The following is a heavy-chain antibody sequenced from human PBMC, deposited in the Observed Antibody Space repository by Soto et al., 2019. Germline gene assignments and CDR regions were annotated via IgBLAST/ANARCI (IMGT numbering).Heavy chain of an antibody. CDR1: GGSISSYY. J-gene: IGHJ4*02. Sequence: QVQLQESGPALVKPSETLSLTCTVSGGSISSYYWSWIRQPPGKGLEWIGYIYYSGSTNYNPSLKSRVTISVDTSKNQFSLKLSSVTAADTAVYYCARDGYGDPGGFDYWGQGTLVTVSS. D-gene: IGHD4-17*01. CDR3: ARDGYGDPGGFDY. CDR2: IYYSGST. V-gene: IGHV4-59*01.